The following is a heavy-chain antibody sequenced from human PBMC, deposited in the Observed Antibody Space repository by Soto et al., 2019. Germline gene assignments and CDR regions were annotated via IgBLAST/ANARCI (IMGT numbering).Heavy chain of an antibody. D-gene: IGHD3-3*01. Sequence: ASVKVSCKASGYTFTSYYMHWVRQAPGQGLEWMGIINPSGCSTSYAQKFQGRVTMTRDTSTSTVYMELSSLRSEDTAVYYCARLTVSGFWSGYPHPPDDYWGQGTLVTVSS. CDR3: ARLTVSGFWSGYPHPPDDY. CDR2: INPSGCST. J-gene: IGHJ4*02. V-gene: IGHV1-46*01. CDR1: GYTFTSYY.